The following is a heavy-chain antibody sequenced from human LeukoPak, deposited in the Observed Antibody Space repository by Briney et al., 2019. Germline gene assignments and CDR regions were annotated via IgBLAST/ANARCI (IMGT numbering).Heavy chain of an antibody. Sequence: GGSLRLSCEASGFTFSSYTIHWVRQAPGKGLEYVSTISSYGGSTFYANSVKGRFTISRDNSKNMVYLQMGSLRVEDMAVYYCAREGTVIPFDYWGQGTLVTVSS. CDR3: AREGTVIPFDY. D-gene: IGHD3-16*02. V-gene: IGHV3-64*01. CDR2: ISSYGGST. J-gene: IGHJ4*02. CDR1: GFTFSSYT.